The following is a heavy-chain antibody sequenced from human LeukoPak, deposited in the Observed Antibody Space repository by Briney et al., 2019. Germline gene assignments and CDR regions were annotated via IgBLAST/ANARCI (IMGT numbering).Heavy chain of an antibody. Sequence: SQTLSLTCTVSGGSISSGGYYWSWIRQHPGKGLEWIGYIYYSGSTYYNPSLKSRVTISVDTSKNQFSLKLSSVTAADTAVYYCARLADYDILTGYYYYGMDVWGQGTTVPSP. CDR2: IYYSGST. V-gene: IGHV4-31*03. CDR1: GGSISSGGYY. D-gene: IGHD3-9*01. CDR3: ARLADYDILTGYYYYGMDV. J-gene: IGHJ6*02.